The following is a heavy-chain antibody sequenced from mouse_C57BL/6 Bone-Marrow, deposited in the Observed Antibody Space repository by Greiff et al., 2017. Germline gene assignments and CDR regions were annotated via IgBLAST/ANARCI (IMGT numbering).Heavy chain of an antibody. CDR1: GYTFTSYW. CDR3: ASYYYGSSYDEY. J-gene: IGHJ2*01. CDR2: IDPSDSAT. Sequence: VQLQQPGAELVRPGSSVKLSCKASGYTFTSYWMHWVKQRPIQGLEWIGNIDPSDSATHYNQKFKDKATLTVDKSSSTAYMQLSSLTSEDSAVYYCASYYYGSSYDEYWGQGTTLTVSS. D-gene: IGHD1-1*01. V-gene: IGHV1-52*01.